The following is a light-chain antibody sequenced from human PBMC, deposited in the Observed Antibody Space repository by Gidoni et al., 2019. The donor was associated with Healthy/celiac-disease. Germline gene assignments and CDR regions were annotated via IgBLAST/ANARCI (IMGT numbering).Light chain of an antibody. CDR2: AAS. CDR1: QSISSY. Sequence: DLQMTQSPSSLSASVGDRVTITCRASQSISSYLNWYQQKPGKAPKLLIYAASSLQSGVPSRFSGSGSGKDFTLTISRLQPEDFATYYCQQSYSTPWTFGQXTKVEIK. CDR3: QQSYSTPWT. J-gene: IGKJ1*01. V-gene: IGKV1-39*01.